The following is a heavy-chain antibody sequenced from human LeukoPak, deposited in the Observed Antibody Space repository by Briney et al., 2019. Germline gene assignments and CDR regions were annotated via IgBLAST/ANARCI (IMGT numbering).Heavy chain of an antibody. CDR1: GFTFSSYG. J-gene: IGHJ4*02. V-gene: IGHV3-21*01. CDR2: ISSSSSYI. Sequence: TGGSLRLSCAACGFTFSSYGMHWVRQAPGKGLEWVSSISSSSSYIYYADSVKGRFTISRDNAKNSLYLQMNGLRAEDTAVYYCARDSLSPDYWGQGTLVTVSS. D-gene: IGHD3-3*02. CDR3: ARDSLSPDY.